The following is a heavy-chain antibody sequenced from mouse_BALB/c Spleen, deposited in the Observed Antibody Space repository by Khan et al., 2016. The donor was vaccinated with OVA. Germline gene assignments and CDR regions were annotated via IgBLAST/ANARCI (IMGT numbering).Heavy chain of an antibody. V-gene: IGHV1S81*02. D-gene: IGHD1-1*02. CDR2: INPSDGGT. CDR3: TRSGWAAFAY. J-gene: IGHJ3*01. Sequence: QVQLQQSGAELVKPGASVKLSCKASGYTFTSYYMYWVKQRPGQGLEWIGGINPSDGGTNCNEKFKSKATLTVDKSSNTAYMQLSSLTSEDSAVYYCTRSGWAAFAYWGQGTLVTVSA. CDR1: GYTFTSYY.